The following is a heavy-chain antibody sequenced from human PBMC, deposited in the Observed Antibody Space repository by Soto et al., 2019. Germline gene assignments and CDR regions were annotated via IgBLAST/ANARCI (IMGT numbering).Heavy chain of an antibody. CDR2: ISGSGFKK. Sequence: GGSLRLSCAASGFIFENFGMSWVRQAPGKGLEWISSISGSGFKKYYADSVKGRFTISRDISKSTVYLELNNLSAEDTAVYHCAKNQGVELVPLATVDWFDPWGQGSVVTVSS. J-gene: IGHJ5*02. CDR1: GFIFENFG. D-gene: IGHD1-26*01. V-gene: IGHV3-23*01. CDR3: AKNQGVELVPLATVDWFDP.